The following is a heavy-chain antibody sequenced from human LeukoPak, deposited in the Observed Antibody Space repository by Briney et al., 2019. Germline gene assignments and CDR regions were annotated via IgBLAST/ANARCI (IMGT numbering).Heavy chain of an antibody. CDR3: AKDLTLVPAAMRPFDY. CDR2: ISSSSSYI. Sequence: PGGSLRLSCAASGFTFSSYSMNWVRQAPGKGLEWVSSISSSSSYIYYADSVKGRFTISRDNSKNTLYLQMNSLRAEDTAVYYCAKDLTLVPAAMRPFDYWGQGTLVTVSS. J-gene: IGHJ4*02. CDR1: GFTFSSYS. V-gene: IGHV3-21*04. D-gene: IGHD2-2*01.